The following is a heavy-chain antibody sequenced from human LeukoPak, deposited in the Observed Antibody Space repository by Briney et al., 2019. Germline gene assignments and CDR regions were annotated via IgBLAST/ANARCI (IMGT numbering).Heavy chain of an antibody. CDR2: ISAYNGNT. J-gene: IGHJ3*02. V-gene: IGHV1-18*01. CDR1: GYTFTSHG. D-gene: IGHD3-16*02. Sequence: ASVKVSCKASGYTFTSHGISWVRQAPGQGLEWMGWISAYNGNTNYAQKLQGRVTMTTDTSTSTAYMELRSLRSDDTAVYYCARDKYRVDAFDIWGQGTMVTVSS. CDR3: ARDKYRVDAFDI.